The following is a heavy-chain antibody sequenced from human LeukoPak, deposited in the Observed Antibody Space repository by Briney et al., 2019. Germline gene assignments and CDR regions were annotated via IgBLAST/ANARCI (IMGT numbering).Heavy chain of an antibody. D-gene: IGHD2-2*01. CDR3: ARVGVEGASCYDY. CDR2: INPNNGDT. Sequence: ASVKVSCKASGYTFTGHYIHWVRQAPGQGPEWMGWINPNNGDTNYGQKFQGRVTMTRDTSISTAYMELSSLRSDDTAVYYCARVGVEGASCYDYWGQGTLVTVSS. CDR1: GYTFTGHY. J-gene: IGHJ4*02. V-gene: IGHV1-2*02.